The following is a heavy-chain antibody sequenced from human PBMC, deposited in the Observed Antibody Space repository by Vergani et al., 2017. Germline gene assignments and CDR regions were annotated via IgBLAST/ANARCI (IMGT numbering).Heavy chain of an antibody. V-gene: IGHV3-48*03. CDR2: ISSSGSTI. CDR3: ARAIEGAAAGDYFDY. Sequence: EVQLVESGGGLVQPGGSLRLSCAASGFTFSSYEMNWVRQAPGKGLEWVSYISSSGSTIYYADSVKGRFTISRDNAKNSLYLQMNSLRAEDTAVYYCARAIEGAAAGDYFDYWGQGTLVTVSS. CDR1: GFTFSSYE. J-gene: IGHJ4*02. D-gene: IGHD6-13*01.